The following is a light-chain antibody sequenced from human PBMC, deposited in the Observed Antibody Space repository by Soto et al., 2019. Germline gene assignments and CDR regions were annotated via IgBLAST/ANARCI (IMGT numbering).Light chain of an antibody. J-gene: IGLJ3*02. Sequence: QSVLTQPPSVSGAPGQRVTISCTGSSSNIGAGYDVHWYQQLPGTAPKLLIYGNSNRPSGVPDRFSGSKSGTSSSLAITGLHAEDEADDYCQSYDSSLSGWVFGGGTKPTVL. CDR1: SSNIGAGYD. CDR3: QSYDSSLSGWV. V-gene: IGLV1-40*01. CDR2: GNS.